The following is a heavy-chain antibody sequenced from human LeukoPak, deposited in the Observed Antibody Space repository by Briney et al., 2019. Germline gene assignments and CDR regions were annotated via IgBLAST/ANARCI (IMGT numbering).Heavy chain of an antibody. Sequence: SETLSLTCTVSGGSISSYYWNWIRRPPGKGLEWIGYIFYSGSTNYNPSLKSRVTISVDTSKNQFSLKLNSVTAADTAVYYCARGRPIDYWGQGTLVTVSS. CDR3: ARGRPIDY. CDR2: IFYSGST. J-gene: IGHJ4*02. CDR1: GGSISSYY. V-gene: IGHV4-59*01.